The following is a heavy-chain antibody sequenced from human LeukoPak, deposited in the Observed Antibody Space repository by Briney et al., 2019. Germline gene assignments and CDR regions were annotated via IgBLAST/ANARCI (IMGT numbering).Heavy chain of an antibody. Sequence: GESLKISCTASGYSFTTYWIGWVRQMPGKGLEWMGIIYPGDSDSRQSPSLRGQVTISADKSINTAYLQWNSLKASDTAMYYCARGHHVVVATATWASDAFDLWGQGTMVTVSS. J-gene: IGHJ3*01. CDR1: GYSFTTYW. D-gene: IGHD2-21*02. V-gene: IGHV5-51*01. CDR3: ARGHHVVVATATWASDAFDL. CDR2: IYPGDSDS.